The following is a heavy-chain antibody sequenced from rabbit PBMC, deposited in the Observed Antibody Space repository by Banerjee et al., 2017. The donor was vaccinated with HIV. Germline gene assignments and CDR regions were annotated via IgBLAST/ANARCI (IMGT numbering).Heavy chain of an antibody. D-gene: IGHD1-1*01. J-gene: IGHJ4*01. CDR2: INTGSGNT. CDR1: GFSFSSTYW. CDR3: AREVGGIIPL. V-gene: IGHV1S45*01. Sequence: QEQLEESGGDLVKPEGSLTLTCTASGFSFSSTYWVYWVRQAPGKGLEWIGYINTGSGNTDCASCAKGRFTISKTSSTTVTLQMTSLTVADTATYFCAREVGGIIPLWGPDTLVTVS.